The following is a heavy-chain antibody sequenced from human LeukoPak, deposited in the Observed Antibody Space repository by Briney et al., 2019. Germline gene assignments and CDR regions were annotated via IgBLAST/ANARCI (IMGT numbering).Heavy chain of an antibody. CDR2: FNPNSGDT. Sequence: VASVKVSCKPSGYTFTGYYLHWVRLAPGQGLALMSRFNPNSGDTDYAQKFQGRVTTTRDTSISTAYMELTRLSTDDSAVYYCARGRDGYNYFDYWGQGTLVTVSS. D-gene: IGHD5-24*01. CDR1: GYTFTGYY. CDR3: ARGRDGYNYFDY. J-gene: IGHJ4*02. V-gene: IGHV1-2*02.